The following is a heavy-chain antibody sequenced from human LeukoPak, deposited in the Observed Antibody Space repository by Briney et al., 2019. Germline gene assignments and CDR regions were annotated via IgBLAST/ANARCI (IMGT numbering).Heavy chain of an antibody. Sequence: GASVKVSCKASGYTFASFGITWVRQAPGQGLEWMGWINTHNGDTNYAQKLQGRVTMTTDTSTSTAYMELRSLRSDDTAVYYCARVDGSPDYWGQGTLVTVSS. CDR1: GYTFASFG. J-gene: IGHJ4*02. V-gene: IGHV1-18*01. CDR3: ARVDGSPDY. D-gene: IGHD2-15*01. CDR2: INTHNGDT.